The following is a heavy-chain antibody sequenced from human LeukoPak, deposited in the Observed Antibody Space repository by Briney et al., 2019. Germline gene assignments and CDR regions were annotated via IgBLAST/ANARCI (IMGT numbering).Heavy chain of an antibody. V-gene: IGHV3-7*01. Sequence: PGGSLRLSCAASGFTFSSYWMTWLRQAPTKGLEWVANIKEDGTEKFYVDSVKGRFTISRDNAKNSLYLQINSLRAEDTAVYYCARDQFSGYYDYWGQGTLVTVSS. CDR1: GFTFSSYW. CDR2: IKEDGTEK. J-gene: IGHJ4*02. CDR3: ARDQFSGYYDY. D-gene: IGHD3-22*01.